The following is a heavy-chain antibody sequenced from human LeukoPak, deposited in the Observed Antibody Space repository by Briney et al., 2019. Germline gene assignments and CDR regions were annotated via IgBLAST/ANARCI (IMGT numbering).Heavy chain of an antibody. Sequence: PGGSLRLSCAASKFTFSNYAMSWVRQAPGKGLEWVSAISNSGGNTYYADSVKGRFTISRDNAKDSLYLQMNSLRAEDTAVYYCARDGHYDFWSGYLHYYYYMDVWGKGTTVTVSS. CDR3: ARDGHYDFWSGYLHYYYYMDV. D-gene: IGHD3-3*01. CDR1: KFTFSNYA. J-gene: IGHJ6*03. V-gene: IGHV3-23*01. CDR2: ISNSGGNT.